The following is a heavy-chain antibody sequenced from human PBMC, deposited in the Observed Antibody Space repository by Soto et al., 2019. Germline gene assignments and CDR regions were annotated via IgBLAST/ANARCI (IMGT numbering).Heavy chain of an antibody. V-gene: IGHV1-69*02. D-gene: IGHD3-22*01. Sequence: QVQLVQSGAEVKKPGSSVKVSCKASGGTFSSYTISWVRQAPGQGLEWMGRIIPILGIANYAQKFQGRVTITADKSTSTAYMELSSPRSEDTAVYYCAGEDSSGYYRNWFDPWGQGTLVTVSS. CDR2: IIPILGIA. CDR1: GGTFSSYT. CDR3: AGEDSSGYYRNWFDP. J-gene: IGHJ5*02.